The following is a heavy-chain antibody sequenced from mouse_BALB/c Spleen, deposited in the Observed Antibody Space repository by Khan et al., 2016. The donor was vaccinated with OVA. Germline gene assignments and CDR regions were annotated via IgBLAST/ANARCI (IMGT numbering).Heavy chain of an antibody. Sequence: QVQLQQSGAELVKPGASVKLSCKASGYTFTSSNMSWVKQRPGQGLEWLGAIHPRDDDPHFNEQFKRKATLTVDNYSRTAYMQLSSLTAEDSAVDYCTRSRYGTFAYWGQGTLVTVSA. CDR2: IHPRDDDP. D-gene: IGHD2-1*01. V-gene: IGHV1S81*02. CDR3: TRSRYGTFAY. J-gene: IGHJ3*01. CDR1: GYTFTSSN.